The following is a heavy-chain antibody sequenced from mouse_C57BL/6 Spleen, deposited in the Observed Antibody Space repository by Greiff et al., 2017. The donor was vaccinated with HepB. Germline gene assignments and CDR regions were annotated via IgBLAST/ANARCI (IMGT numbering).Heavy chain of an antibody. D-gene: IGHD2-1*01. V-gene: IGHV1-26*01. Sequence: EVQLQQSGPELVKPGASVKISCKASGYTFTDYYMNWVKQSHGKSLEWIGDINPNNGGTSYNQKFKGKATLTVDKSSSTAYMELRSLTSEDSAVYDCARRGGDYGNWYFDGWGTGTTVTVAS. CDR3: ARRGGDYGNWYFDG. CDR1: GYTFTDYY. CDR2: INPNNGGT. J-gene: IGHJ1*03.